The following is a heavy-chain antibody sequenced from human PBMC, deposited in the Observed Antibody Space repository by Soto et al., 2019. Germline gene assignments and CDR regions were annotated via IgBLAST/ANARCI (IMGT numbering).Heavy chain of an antibody. J-gene: IGHJ4*02. CDR3: ARWGVVAATAGDY. V-gene: IGHV3-7*01. D-gene: IGHD2-15*01. CDR1: GFTFSSYW. Sequence: EVQLVESGGGLVQPGGSLRLSCAASGFTFSSYWMSWVRQAQGKGLEWVANIKQDGSEKYYVDSGKGRFTISRDNAKNSLYLQMNSLRAEDTAVYYCARWGVVAATAGDYWGQGTLVTVSS. CDR2: IKQDGSEK.